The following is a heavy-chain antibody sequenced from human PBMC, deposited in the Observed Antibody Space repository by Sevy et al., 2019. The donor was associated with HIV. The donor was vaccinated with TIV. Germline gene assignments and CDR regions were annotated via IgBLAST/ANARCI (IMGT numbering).Heavy chain of an antibody. CDR3: ARAYCSGGSCYSLAY. CDR2: ISPFNGDT. Sequence: ASVKVSCQASGYTFTSHRIYWVRQAPGQGLEWMGWISPFNGDTNYAQKLQGRVTMITDTSTNTAYMEMRSLRSDETAVYYCARAYCSGGSCYSLAYWGQGTLVTVSS. J-gene: IGHJ4*02. CDR1: GYTFTSHR. V-gene: IGHV1-18*01. D-gene: IGHD2-15*01.